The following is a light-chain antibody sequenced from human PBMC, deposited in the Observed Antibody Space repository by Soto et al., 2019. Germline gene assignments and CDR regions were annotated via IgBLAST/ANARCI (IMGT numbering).Light chain of an antibody. CDR1: SGHSGYI. J-gene: IGLJ2*01. Sequence: QLVLTQSSSASASLGSSVKLTCTLSSGHSGYIIAWHQQQPGKAPRYLMKLEGSGSYNKGSGVPDRFSGSSSGPDRYLTISNLQFEDEADYYCETWDSNSVVFGGGTKVNVL. CDR3: ETWDSNSVV. V-gene: IGLV4-60*02. CDR2: LEGSGSY.